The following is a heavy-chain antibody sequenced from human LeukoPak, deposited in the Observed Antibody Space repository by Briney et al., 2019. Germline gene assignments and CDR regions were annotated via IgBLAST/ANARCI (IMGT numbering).Heavy chain of an antibody. Sequence: GASVEVSCKPSGYTFTSYGIAWVRQAPGQGLEWLGWISTYNGNTNYAQKLQGRVTMTTDTSTSTAYMELRSLRSDDTAVYYCARDQYGSGTFDYWGQGTLVTVSS. CDR1: GYTFTSYG. J-gene: IGHJ4*02. CDR2: ISTYNGNT. V-gene: IGHV1-18*01. D-gene: IGHD3-10*01. CDR3: ARDQYGSGTFDY.